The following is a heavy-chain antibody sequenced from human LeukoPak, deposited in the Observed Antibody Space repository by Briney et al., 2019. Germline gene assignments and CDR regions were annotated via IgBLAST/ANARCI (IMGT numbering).Heavy chain of an antibody. J-gene: IGHJ4*02. CDR1: GGSISSYY. D-gene: IGHD5-18*01. Sequence: SETLSLTCTVSGGSISSYYWSWIRQPPGKGLEWIGYIYYSGSTNYNPSLKSRVTISVDTSKNQFSLKLSSVTAADTAVYYCAREYIGYSSDRYFDYWGQGTLVTVSS. CDR2: IYYSGST. CDR3: AREYIGYSSDRYFDY. V-gene: IGHV4-59*01.